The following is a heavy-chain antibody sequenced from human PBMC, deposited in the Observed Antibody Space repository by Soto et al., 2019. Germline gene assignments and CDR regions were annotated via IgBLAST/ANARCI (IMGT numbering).Heavy chain of an antibody. D-gene: IGHD6-19*01. J-gene: IGHJ3*02. CDR2: IYSGGST. Sequence: VGSLRLSCAASGFTVSSNYMSWVRQAPGKGLEWVSVIYSGGSTYYADSVKGRFTISRDNSKNTLYLQMNSLRAEDTAVYYCARGGYSSGWYSERDDAFDIWGQGTMVTVS. V-gene: IGHV3-53*01. CDR3: ARGGYSSGWYSERDDAFDI. CDR1: GFTVSSNY.